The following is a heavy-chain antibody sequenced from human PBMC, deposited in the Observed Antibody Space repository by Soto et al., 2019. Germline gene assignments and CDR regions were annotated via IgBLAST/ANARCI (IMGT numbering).Heavy chain of an antibody. J-gene: IGHJ5*02. Sequence: ASVKVCCKASGYTFTSYGISWVRQAPGQGLEWMGWISAYNGNTNYAQKLQGRVTMTTDTSTSTAYMELRSLRSDDTAVYYCARDKRYYYGSRWFDPWGQGTLVTVST. CDR1: GYTFTSYG. CDR3: ARDKRYYYGSRWFDP. V-gene: IGHV1-18*01. D-gene: IGHD3-10*01. CDR2: ISAYNGNT.